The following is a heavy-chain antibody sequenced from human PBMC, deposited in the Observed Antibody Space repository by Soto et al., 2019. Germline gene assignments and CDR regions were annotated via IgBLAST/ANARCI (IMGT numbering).Heavy chain of an antibody. CDR3: ARSYHLGPFDF. Sequence: GGSLRLSCAASGFTFSSYSMNWVRQAPGKGLEWVSSISSSSSYIYYADSVKGRFTISRDNAKNSLYLQMNSMRAEDTAVYYCARSYHLGPFDFWGQGTLVTVSS. D-gene: IGHD2-2*01. V-gene: IGHV3-21*01. CDR2: ISSSSSYI. CDR1: GFTFSSYS. J-gene: IGHJ4*02.